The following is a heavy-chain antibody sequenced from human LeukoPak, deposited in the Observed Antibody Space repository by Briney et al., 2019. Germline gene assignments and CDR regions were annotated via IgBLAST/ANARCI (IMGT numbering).Heavy chain of an antibody. CDR3: ARSGGIYYDSSGYYDYFDY. CDR2: INPSGGST. V-gene: IGHV1-46*01. Sequence: ASVKVSCKASGYTFTSYYMHWVRQAPGQGLEWMGIINPSGGSTSYAQKFQGRVTMTRDMSTGTVYMELSSLRSEDTAVYYCARSGGIYYDSSGYYDYFDYWDQGTLVTVSS. CDR1: GYTFTSYY. D-gene: IGHD3-22*01. J-gene: IGHJ4*02.